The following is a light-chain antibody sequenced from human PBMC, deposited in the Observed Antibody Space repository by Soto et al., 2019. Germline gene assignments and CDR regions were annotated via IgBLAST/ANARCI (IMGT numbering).Light chain of an antibody. CDR1: QGISSF. CDR2: AAS. Sequence: IQLTQTPSSLSASVGDRVTITCRASQGISSFLAWYQQKPGKAPKLLIYAASTLQSGVPSRFSGSGFGTDFTLTISSLQPADVATYYCQQLKSFPVTFGQGTRLEIK. J-gene: IGKJ5*01. V-gene: IGKV1-9*01. CDR3: QQLKSFPVT.